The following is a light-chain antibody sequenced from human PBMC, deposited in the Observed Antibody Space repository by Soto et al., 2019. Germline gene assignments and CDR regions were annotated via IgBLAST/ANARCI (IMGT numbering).Light chain of an antibody. CDR3: QQRYTTPRT. J-gene: IGKJ1*01. CDR2: AAS. V-gene: IGKV1-39*01. CDR1: QSISTF. Sequence: DIQMTQSPSSLSASVGDRVTVTCRASQSISTFLNWYQQRPVEAPKLLIYAASSLQSGVPSRFSGSGSGGDFTLTIGSLQPEDFATYYCQQRYTTPRTLGQGTKVEVK.